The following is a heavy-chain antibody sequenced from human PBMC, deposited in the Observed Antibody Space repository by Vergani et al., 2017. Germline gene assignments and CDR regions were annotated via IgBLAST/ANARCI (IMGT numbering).Heavy chain of an antibody. J-gene: IGHJ5*02. CDR1: GYTFTSYA. CDR3: AREVEQWLDYNWFDP. CDR2: INAGNGNT. D-gene: IGHD6-19*01. V-gene: IGHV1-3*01. Sequence: QVQLVQSGAEVKKPGASVKVSCKASGYTFTSYAMHWVRQAPGQRLEWMGWINAGNGNTKYSQKFQGRVTSTRDTSASTAYMELSSLRSEDTAVYYCAREVEQWLDYNWFDPWGQGTLVTVSS.